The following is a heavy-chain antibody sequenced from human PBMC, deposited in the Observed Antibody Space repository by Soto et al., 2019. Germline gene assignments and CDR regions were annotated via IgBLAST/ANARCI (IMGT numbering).Heavy chain of an antibody. V-gene: IGHV3-7*03. CDR3: TRKRFGMDV. Sequence: EVQLVESGGGLVQPGESLRLSCAASGFTFSNSWMSWVRQAPGQRLEWVANIKEDGSEKDYVDPVKGRFTITRDNAKNSLYLQMNNLRAADTAVYFCTRKRFGMDVWGQGTTVTVSS. CDR1: GFTFSNSW. CDR2: IKEDGSEK. J-gene: IGHJ6*02.